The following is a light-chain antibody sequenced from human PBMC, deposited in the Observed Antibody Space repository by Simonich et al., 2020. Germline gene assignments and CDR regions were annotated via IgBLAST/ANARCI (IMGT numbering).Light chain of an antibody. V-gene: IGLV1-51*01. Sequence: QSVLTQPPSVSAAPGQKVTISCSGSSSNIGNNYVSWYQQLPGTAPKFPIYDKNRRPSGLPDRFSGSKSGTSATLGITGLQTGDEADYYGGTWDSSLSAGVFGGGTKLTVL. CDR2: DKN. J-gene: IGLJ2*01. CDR1: SSNIGNNY. CDR3: GTWDSSLSAGV.